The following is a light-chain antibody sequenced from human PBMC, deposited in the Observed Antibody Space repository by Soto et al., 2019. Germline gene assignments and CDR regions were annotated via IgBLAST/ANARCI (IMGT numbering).Light chain of an antibody. Sequence: IRMTHAPSSFSASTLYRVTITFLSSQGISSYLAWYQQKPGKAPKLLIYAASTLQSGVPSRFSGSGSGTDFTLTISSLQSEDFAVYYCQQYNNWPPLTFGGGTKVDIK. CDR1: QGISSY. CDR3: QQYNNWPPLT. J-gene: IGKJ4*01. V-gene: IGKV1-8*01. CDR2: AAS.